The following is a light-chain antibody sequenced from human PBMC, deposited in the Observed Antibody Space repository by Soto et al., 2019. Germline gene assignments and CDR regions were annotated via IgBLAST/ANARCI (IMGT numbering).Light chain of an antibody. CDR2: GAS. CDR3: QQYNNWPPYT. V-gene: IGKV3-15*01. CDR1: QSVSSN. J-gene: IGKJ2*01. Sequence: EIVMTQSPATMSVSPGERATLSCRASQSVSSNFAWYQQKHGQAPRLLIYGASTRATGIPARFSGSGSGTAFTLTISSLQSADFAVYYCQQYNNWPPYTFGQGTKLEIK.